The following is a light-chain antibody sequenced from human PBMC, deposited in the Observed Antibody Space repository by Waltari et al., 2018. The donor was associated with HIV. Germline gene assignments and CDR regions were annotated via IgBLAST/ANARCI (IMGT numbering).Light chain of an antibody. CDR3: ATWDDSLNGVL. CDR2: RDT. CDR1: SSNIGTNS. V-gene: IGLV1-47*01. Sequence: SVLTQPPSASGTPGQKVTISCSGSSSNIGTNSVFWYQQLTGAAPKLPIYRDTQRPSGVPDRFSGSKSGTSASLAISGLRSEDEAVYSCATWDDSLNGVLFGGGTNLNVL. J-gene: IGLJ2*01.